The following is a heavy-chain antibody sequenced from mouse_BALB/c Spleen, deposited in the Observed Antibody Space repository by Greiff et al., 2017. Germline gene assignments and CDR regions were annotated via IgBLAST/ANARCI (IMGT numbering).Heavy chain of an antibody. CDR3: ASRGDSSGYYAMDY. J-gene: IGHJ4*01. V-gene: IGHV1-82*01. CDR2: IYPGDGDT. Sequence: LQESGPELVKPGASVKISCKASGYAFSSSWMNWVKQRPGQGLEWIGRIYPGDGDTNYNGKFKGKATLTADKSSSTAYMQLSSLTSVDSAVYFCASRGDSSGYYAMDYWGQGTSVTVSS. D-gene: IGHD3-2*01. CDR1: GYAFSSSW.